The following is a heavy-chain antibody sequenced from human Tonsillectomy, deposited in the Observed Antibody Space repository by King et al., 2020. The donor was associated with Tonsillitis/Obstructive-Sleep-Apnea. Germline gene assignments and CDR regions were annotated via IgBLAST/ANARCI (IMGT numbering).Heavy chain of an antibody. Sequence: TLKESGPTLVKPTQTLTLTCTFSGFSLSTSGVGVGWIRQPPGKALEWLALIYWDDDKRYSPSLKSRLTITKDTSKNQVVLTMTNMDPVDTATYYCAHREGHGDYGSWFDPWGQGTLVTVSS. CDR2: IYWDDDK. D-gene: IGHD4-17*01. CDR1: GFSLSTSGVG. CDR3: AHREGHGDYGSWFDP. J-gene: IGHJ5*02. V-gene: IGHV2-5*02.